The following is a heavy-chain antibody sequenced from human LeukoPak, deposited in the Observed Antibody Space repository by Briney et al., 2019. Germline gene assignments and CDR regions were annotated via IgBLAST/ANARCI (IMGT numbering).Heavy chain of an antibody. D-gene: IGHD3-16*01. CDR3: ARGSPYDSSSDAFDI. Sequence: SETLSLTCAVSGGSISSGGYSWSWIRQPPGTGLEWIGYIYHSGSTYYNPSLKSRVTISVDRSKNQFSLKLSSVTAADTAVYYCARGSPYDSSSDAFDIWGQGTMVTVSS. J-gene: IGHJ3*02. CDR1: GGSISSGGYS. CDR2: IYHSGST. V-gene: IGHV4-30-2*01.